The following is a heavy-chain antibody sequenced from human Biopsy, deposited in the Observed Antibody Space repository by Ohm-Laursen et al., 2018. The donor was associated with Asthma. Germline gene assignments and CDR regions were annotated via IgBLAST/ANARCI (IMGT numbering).Heavy chain of an antibody. CDR2: MSCEESVQ. CDR3: ARDFGCGSYFVGTTFDY. CDR1: GFTFKAYG. J-gene: IGHJ4*02. V-gene: IGHV3-30*03. Sequence: LSLTCAASGFTFKAYGIHWVRQAPGKGLEWVAVMSCEESVQYFADSVEGRFTFSRDNSKNTLYLQMNSLRAEDSAVYYCARDFGCGSYFVGTTFDYWGQGALVTVSS. D-gene: IGHD1-26*01.